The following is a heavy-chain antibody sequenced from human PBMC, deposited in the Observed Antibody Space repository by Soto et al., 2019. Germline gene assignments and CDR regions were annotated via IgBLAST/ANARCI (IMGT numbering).Heavy chain of an antibody. CDR2: ISYSGKTI. V-gene: IGHV3-11*01. CDR1: GFTFSDYY. CDR3: ARVTEAGYGMGV. J-gene: IGHJ6*04. Sequence: QVQLVESGGGLVKPGGSLRLSCVVSGFTFSDYYMSWVRQAPGKGLEWVSYISYSGKTIYYAESVKGRFTISRDNAKNSLYLQMNSLRAEDTAVHYCARVTEAGYGMGVWGKGTTVTVSS.